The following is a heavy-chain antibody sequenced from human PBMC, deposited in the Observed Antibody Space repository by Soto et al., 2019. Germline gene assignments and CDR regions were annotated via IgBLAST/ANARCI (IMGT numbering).Heavy chain of an antibody. D-gene: IGHD1-26*01. CDR3: ARDQAIGGSSY. J-gene: IGHJ4*02. Sequence: QVQLQESGPGLVKPSQTLSLTCTVSGGSISSGSYYWSWIRQHPGKGLEWIGNIDYSDSTYYNPSLKSRVSISVDTSKDQFSLKLSSVTAADTDVYYCARDQAIGGSSYWGQGTLVTVS. CDR2: IDYSDST. V-gene: IGHV4-31*03. CDR1: GGSISSGSYY.